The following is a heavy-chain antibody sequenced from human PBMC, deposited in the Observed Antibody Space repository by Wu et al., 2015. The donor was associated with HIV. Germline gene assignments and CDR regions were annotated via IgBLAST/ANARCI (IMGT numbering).Heavy chain of an antibody. V-gene: IGHV1-24*01. J-gene: IGHJ4*01. CDR2: FDPEDGET. CDR1: GDGFTSYA. CDR3: ATVARCLGGVCSPGGGYWRFDY. D-gene: IGHD2-21*01. Sequence: QVHLVQLGAEVKKPGSSVKVTCKASGDGFTSYAVSWVRQAPGQGLEWMGGFDPEDGETRYAQNFQGRVTLTEDTDTDTAYMELTSLSSEDTAVYFCATVARCLGGVCSPGGGYWRFDYWGHGTLVTVSS.